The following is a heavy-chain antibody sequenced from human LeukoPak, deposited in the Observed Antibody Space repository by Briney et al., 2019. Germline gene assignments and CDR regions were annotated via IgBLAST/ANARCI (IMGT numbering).Heavy chain of an antibody. D-gene: IGHD2-21*01. CDR2: IHYSGST. CDR1: GGSISSSSYF. Sequence: SETLSPTCTVSGGSISSSSYFWGWIRQPPGKGLEWIGSIHYSGSTYYNPSLKSRVSISVDTPKNQFSLRLTSVTAADTAVYYCARLRSASSGVVDYWGQGTLVTVSS. V-gene: IGHV4-39*01. J-gene: IGHJ4*02. CDR3: ARLRSASSGVVDY.